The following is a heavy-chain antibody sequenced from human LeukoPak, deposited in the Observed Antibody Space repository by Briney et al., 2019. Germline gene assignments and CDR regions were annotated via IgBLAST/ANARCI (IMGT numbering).Heavy chain of an antibody. CDR3: ARGQKYRNGYTVTELGSGYFDY. CDR1: GGSISSYY. CDR2: IFYSGRT. J-gene: IGHJ4*02. Sequence: SETLSLTCSVSGGSISSYYWSWIRQPPGKGLEYIGYIFYSGRTNYNPSLKRRLTISVDTSKNQFSLTLSSVTAADTAVYYCARGQKYRNGYTVTELGSGYFDYWGQGTLVTVSS. V-gene: IGHV4-59*01. D-gene: IGHD5-18*01.